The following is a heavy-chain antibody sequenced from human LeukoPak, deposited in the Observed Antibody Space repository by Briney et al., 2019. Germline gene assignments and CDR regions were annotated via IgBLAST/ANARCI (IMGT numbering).Heavy chain of an antibody. V-gene: IGHV1-2*02. Sequence: ASVKVSCKASGYTFTGYYMHWLRQAPGQGLAWLGRINPNIVGTNYSQKFLGRGIITTHTSSSTDYSYLGRLRSDDTAVYYCGSGVQLLSRGPPVAWGQGTLVTVSS. CDR1: GYTFTGYY. CDR2: INPNIVGT. CDR3: GSGVQLLSRGPPVA. D-gene: IGHD2-2*01. J-gene: IGHJ4*02.